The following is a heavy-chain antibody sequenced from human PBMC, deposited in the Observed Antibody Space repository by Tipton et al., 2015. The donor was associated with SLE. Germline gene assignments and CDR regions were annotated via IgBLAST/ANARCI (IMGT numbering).Heavy chain of an antibody. Sequence: QLVQSGGGVVQPGRSLRLSCAASGFTFSSYGMHWVRQAPGKGLEWVAVIWYDGSNKYYADSVKGRFTISRDNSKNTLYLQMNSLRAEDTAVYYCARDSSPYSSGYFPIDYWGQGTLVTVSS. CDR2: IWYDGSNK. D-gene: IGHD3-22*01. V-gene: IGHV3-33*01. J-gene: IGHJ4*02. CDR3: ARDSSPYSSGYFPIDY. CDR1: GFTFSSYG.